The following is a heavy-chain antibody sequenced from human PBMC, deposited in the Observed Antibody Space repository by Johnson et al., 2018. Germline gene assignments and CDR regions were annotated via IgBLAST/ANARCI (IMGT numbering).Heavy chain of an antibody. D-gene: IGHD3-22*01. Sequence: VQLVESGGGVVQPGRSLRLSCAASGFTFSSYGMHWVRQAPGKGLEWVAVIWYDGSNKYYADSVKGRFTISRDNSKNTLYLQMNSLRVEDTAVYYCARDWDYHDSSGFAFAIWGQGTMVTVSS. CDR3: ARDWDYHDSSGFAFAI. J-gene: IGHJ3*02. CDR2: IWYDGSNK. CDR1: GFTFSSYG. V-gene: IGHV3-33*01.